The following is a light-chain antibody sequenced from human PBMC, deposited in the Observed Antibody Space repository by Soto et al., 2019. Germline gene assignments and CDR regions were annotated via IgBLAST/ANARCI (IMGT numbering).Light chain of an antibody. CDR2: AAS. Sequence: DIQMTTSPSSLSASVGDRVTITCRASQSISNYLAWYQQKPGKVPKLLIYAASTLQSGVPSRFSGSGSGTDFTLTISSLQPEDVATYYCQKYNSARWTFGQGTKVDIK. CDR3: QKYNSARWT. CDR1: QSISNY. J-gene: IGKJ1*01. V-gene: IGKV1-27*01.